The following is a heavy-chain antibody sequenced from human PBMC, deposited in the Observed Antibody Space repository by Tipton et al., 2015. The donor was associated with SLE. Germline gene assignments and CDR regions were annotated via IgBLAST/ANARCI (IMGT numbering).Heavy chain of an antibody. Sequence: AGLVKPSETLSLTCAVYGGSFSGYYWSWIRQPPGKGLEWIGEINHSGSTNYNPSLKSRVTISVDKSKNQFSLKLSSVTAADTAVYYCARWNSGTTGAFDIWGQGTMVTVSS. CDR3: ARWNSGTTGAFDI. CDR1: GGSFSGYY. CDR2: INHSGST. V-gene: IGHV4-34*01. J-gene: IGHJ3*02. D-gene: IGHD1-7*01.